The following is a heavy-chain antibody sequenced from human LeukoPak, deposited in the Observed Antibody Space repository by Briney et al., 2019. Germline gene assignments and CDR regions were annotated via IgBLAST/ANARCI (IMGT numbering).Heavy chain of an antibody. D-gene: IGHD1-26*01. V-gene: IGHV4-59*01. CDR2: IYYSGST. J-gene: IGHJ1*01. CDR1: GGSISSYY. Sequence: SETLSLTCTVSGGSISSYYWSWIRQPPGKGLEWIGYIYYSGSTNYNPSLKSRVTISVDTSKNQFSLKLSSVTAADTAVYYCARIFWGATHLYFQHWGQGTLVTVSS. CDR3: ARIFWGATHLYFQH.